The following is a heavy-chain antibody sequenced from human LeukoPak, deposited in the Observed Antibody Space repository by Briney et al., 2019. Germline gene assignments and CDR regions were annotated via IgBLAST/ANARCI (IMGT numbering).Heavy chain of an antibody. J-gene: IGHJ3*02. CDR1: GGSISSYY. Sequence: PSETLSLTCTVSGGSISSYYWSWIRQPPGKGLEWIGYIYYSGSTNYNPSLKSRVTISVDTSKNQSPLKQSPVTAAAPAVYSWARVGGLWFGGLPRAVVFDIWAKGQMDPV. CDR2: IYYSGST. V-gene: IGHV4-59*01. CDR3: ARVGGLWFGGLPRAVVFDI. D-gene: IGHD3-10*01.